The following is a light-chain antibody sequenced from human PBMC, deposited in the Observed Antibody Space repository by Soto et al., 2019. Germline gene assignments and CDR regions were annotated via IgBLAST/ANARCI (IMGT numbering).Light chain of an antibody. V-gene: IGKV1-39*01. CDR3: QQSYSTPWT. Sequence: DIQMTQSPSSLSASVGDRVTITCRASQSISSYLNWYQQKPGKAPKLLIYAAPSLQSGVPSRFSGSGSGTDFTHTISSLQPKDFATYYCQQSYSTPWTFGQGTKVDIK. CDR1: QSISSY. J-gene: IGKJ1*01. CDR2: AAP.